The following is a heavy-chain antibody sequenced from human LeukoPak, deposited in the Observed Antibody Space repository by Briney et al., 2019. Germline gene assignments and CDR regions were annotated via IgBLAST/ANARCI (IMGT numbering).Heavy chain of an antibody. D-gene: IGHD2-2*01. J-gene: IGHJ4*02. CDR3: ARAEDIVVVPAAIGFDY. V-gene: IGHV1-24*01. CDR2: FDPEDGET. Sequence: ASVKVSCKVSGYTLTELSMHWVRQAPGKGLEWMGGFDPEDGETIYAQKFQGRVTMTTDTSTSTAYMELRSLRSDDTAVYYCARAEDIVVVPAAIGFDYWGQGTLVTVSS. CDR1: GYTLTELS.